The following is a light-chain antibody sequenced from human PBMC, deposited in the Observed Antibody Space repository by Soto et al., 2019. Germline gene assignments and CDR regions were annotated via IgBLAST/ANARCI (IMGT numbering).Light chain of an antibody. J-gene: IGKJ1*01. CDR3: LQHYSWPWT. CDR2: RIF. V-gene: IGKV3-15*01. Sequence: EIGMTQSPGTVSVFPGETVTLSCRASQSVSGYLDWFHQKPCQAPRLVLLRIFTRAIGVPARFSGSGSETEFTLTISCLQSEDSGVYYCLQHYSWPWTFGQGTKVEIK. CDR1: QSVSGY.